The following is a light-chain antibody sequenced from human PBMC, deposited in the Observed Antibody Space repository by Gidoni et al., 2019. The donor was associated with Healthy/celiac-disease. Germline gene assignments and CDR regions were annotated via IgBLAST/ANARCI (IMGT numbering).Light chain of an antibody. CDR3: QQLNSYPPQT. CDR1: QGISSY. V-gene: IGKV1-9*01. CDR2: AAS. Sequence: DIQLTQSPSFLSASVGDRVTITCRASQGISSYLAWYQQKPGKAPKLLIYAASTLQSWVPSRFSGSGSGTEFTLTSSSLQPEDFATYYCQQLNSYPPQTFGQGTKLEIK. J-gene: IGKJ2*01.